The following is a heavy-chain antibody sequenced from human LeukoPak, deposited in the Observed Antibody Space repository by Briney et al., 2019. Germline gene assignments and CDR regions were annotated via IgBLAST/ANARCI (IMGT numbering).Heavy chain of an antibody. CDR3: ARETDSFDY. CDR2: INGAGTDT. Sequence: GGSLRLSCAASGFTFRGNWMHWVRQTPGKGLVWVSHINGAGTDTHYADSVKGRFTISRDNAKNTLYLQMNSLRADDTAVYYCARETDSFDYWGQGTLVTVSS. CDR1: GFTFRGNW. V-gene: IGHV3-74*01. J-gene: IGHJ4*02.